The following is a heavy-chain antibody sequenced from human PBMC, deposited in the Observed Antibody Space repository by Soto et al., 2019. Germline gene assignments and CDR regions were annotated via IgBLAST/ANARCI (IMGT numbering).Heavy chain of an antibody. D-gene: IGHD6-13*01. CDR1: GFPFSSHS. CDR3: ASGRYSSSSSEFDS. CDR2: ISSSSSTI. J-gene: IGHJ4*02. V-gene: IGHV3-48*01. Sequence: GGSLRLSCAASGFPFSSHSMNWVRQAPGKGLEWVSFISSSSSTIYYADSVKGRLTISRDNAKNSLYLQMNILRAEDTAVYYCASGRYSSSSSEFDSWGQGTLVTVSS.